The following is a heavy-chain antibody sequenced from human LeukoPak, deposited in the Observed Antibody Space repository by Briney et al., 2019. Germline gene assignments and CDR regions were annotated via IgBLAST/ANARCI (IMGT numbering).Heavy chain of an antibody. D-gene: IGHD3-9*01. Sequence: ASVKVSCKASGYTFTGYYMHWVRQAPGQGLEWMGWINPNSGGTNYAQKFQCRVTMTRDTSISTAYMELSRLRSDDTAVEYCARDLRYYDIISGYPHWGQGTLFTVSS. CDR1: GYTFTGYY. J-gene: IGHJ4*02. V-gene: IGHV1-2*02. CDR3: ARDLRYYDIISGYPH. CDR2: INPNSGGT.